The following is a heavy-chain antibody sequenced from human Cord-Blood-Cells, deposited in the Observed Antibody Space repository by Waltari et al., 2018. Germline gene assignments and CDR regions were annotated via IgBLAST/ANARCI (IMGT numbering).Heavy chain of an antibody. CDR3: ARDRSGYDWGWGYYYGMDV. V-gene: IGHV3-21*02. Sequence: EVQLVESGGGLVKPGGTLRLSCAASDFTFSSHTMNWVRHAPGQGLEWVSSISSSSSYIYYADSVKGRFTISRDNAKNSLYLQMNSLRAEDTAVYYCARDRSGYDWGWGYYYGMDVWGQGTTVTVSS. CDR2: ISSSSSYI. J-gene: IGHJ6*02. D-gene: IGHD5-12*01. CDR1: DFTFSSHT.